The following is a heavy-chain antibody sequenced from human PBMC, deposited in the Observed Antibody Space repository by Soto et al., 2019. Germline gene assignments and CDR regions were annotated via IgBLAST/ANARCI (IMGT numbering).Heavy chain of an antibody. J-gene: IGHJ6*03. CDR3: ISHRSRPYYYYYYMDV. D-gene: IGHD3-10*01. CDR1: GFTFSGSA. CDR2: IRSKANSYAT. Sequence: EVQLVESGGGLVQPGGSLKLSCAASGFTFSGSAMHWVRQASGKGLEWVGRIRSKANSYATAYAASVKGRFTISRDDSKNTAYLQMNSLKTEDTAVYYCISHRSRPYYYYYYMDVWGKGTTVTVSS. V-gene: IGHV3-73*01.